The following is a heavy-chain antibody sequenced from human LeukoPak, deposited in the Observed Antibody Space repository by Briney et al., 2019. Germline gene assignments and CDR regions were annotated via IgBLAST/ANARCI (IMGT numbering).Heavy chain of an antibody. Sequence: LSLTCTVSGGSISTFYWSWFRQPPGKRLEWIGYINHSGYTDYNPSLKSRVSMSVDTSKNQFSLKLSSVTAADTAVYYCTKLASPWGQGILVTVSS. J-gene: IGHJ5*02. CDR1: GGSISTFY. CDR3: TKLASP. V-gene: IGHV4-59*01. CDR2: INHSGYT.